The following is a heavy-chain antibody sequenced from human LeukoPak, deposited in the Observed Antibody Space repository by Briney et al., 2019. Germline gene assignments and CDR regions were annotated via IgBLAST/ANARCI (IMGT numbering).Heavy chain of an antibody. J-gene: IGHJ4*02. Sequence: SETLSLTCAVYGGSFSGYNWTWIRQPPGKGLVWIGEINHSGSTNYNPSLKSRVTISVDTSKNQFSLKLSSVTAADTAVYYCAHTYYDILTGECFFDYWGQGTLVTVSS. V-gene: IGHV4-34*01. CDR2: INHSGST. CDR1: GGSFSGYN. D-gene: IGHD3-9*01. CDR3: AHTYYDILTGECFFDY.